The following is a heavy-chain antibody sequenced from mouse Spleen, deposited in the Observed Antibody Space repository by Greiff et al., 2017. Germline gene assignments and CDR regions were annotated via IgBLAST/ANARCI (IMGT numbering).Heavy chain of an antibody. CDR3: ARDNYSMDYYAMDY. Sequence: VQLQQSGPGLVAPSQSLSITCTVSGFSLTSYGVHWVRQPPGKGLEWLGVIWAGGSTNYNSALMSRLSISKDNSKSQVFLKMNSLQTDDTAMYYCARDNYSMDYYAMDYWGQGTSVTVSS. J-gene: IGHJ4*01. CDR2: IWAGGST. V-gene: IGHV2-9*02. D-gene: IGHD1-3*01. CDR1: GFSLTSYG.